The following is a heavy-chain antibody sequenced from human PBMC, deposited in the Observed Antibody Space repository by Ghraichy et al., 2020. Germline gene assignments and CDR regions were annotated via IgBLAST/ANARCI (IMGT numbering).Heavy chain of an antibody. CDR1: GGTFSSRA. CDR2: IIPIFGST. J-gene: IGHJ3*02. CDR3: ARAWREYFDSTGYYRGGVDAFDI. Sequence: SVKVSCKASGGTFSSRAINWVRQAPGQGLEWMGGIIPIFGSTTYAQKFQGRVTITADKSTSTVYMELSSLRSEDTAVYYCARAWREYFDSTGYYRGGVDAFDIWGQGKMVTVSS. D-gene: IGHD3-22*01. V-gene: IGHV1-69*06.